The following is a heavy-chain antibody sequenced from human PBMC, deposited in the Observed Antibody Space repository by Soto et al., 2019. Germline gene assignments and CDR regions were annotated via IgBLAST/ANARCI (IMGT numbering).Heavy chain of an antibody. CDR3: ARVEYYYDSSGYSHALNYYYYVMDV. D-gene: IGHD3-22*01. CDR2: IIPIFGTA. CDR1: GGTFSSYA. V-gene: IGHV1-69*13. J-gene: IGHJ6*02. Sequence: SVKVSCKASGGTFSSYAISWVRQAPGQGLEWMGGIIPIFGTANYAQKFQGRVTITADESTSTAYMELSSLRSEDTAVYHCARVEYYYDSSGYSHALNYYYYVMDVWG.